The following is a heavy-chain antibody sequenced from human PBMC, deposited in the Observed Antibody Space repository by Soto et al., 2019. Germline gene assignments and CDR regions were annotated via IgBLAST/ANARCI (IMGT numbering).Heavy chain of an antibody. D-gene: IGHD2-2*01. J-gene: IGHJ3*02. Sequence: GGSLRLSCAASGFTFSGSAMHWVRQASGKGLEWVGRIRSKANSYATAYAASVKGRFTISRDDSKNTAYLQMNSLKTEDTAVYYCIRIFCSSTSCYGEYDAFDIWGQGTMVT. CDR3: IRIFCSSTSCYGEYDAFDI. CDR2: IRSKANSYAT. V-gene: IGHV3-73*01. CDR1: GFTFSGSA.